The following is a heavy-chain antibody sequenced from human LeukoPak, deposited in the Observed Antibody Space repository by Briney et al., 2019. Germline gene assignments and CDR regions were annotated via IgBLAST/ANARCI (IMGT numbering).Heavy chain of an antibody. CDR3: ARDQEAFDY. V-gene: IGHV1-46*01. CDR2: IYPRDGST. Sequence: ASVKVSCKASGYSFTSNCIHWVRQAPGQGLEWMGMIYPRDGSTSYAQKFQGRVTVTRDTSTSTVHMELSGLRSEDTAVYYCARDQEAFDYWGQGTLVTVSS. CDR1: GYSFTSNC. J-gene: IGHJ4*02.